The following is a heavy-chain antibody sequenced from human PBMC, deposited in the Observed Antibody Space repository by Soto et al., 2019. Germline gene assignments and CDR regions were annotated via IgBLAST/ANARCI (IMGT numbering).Heavy chain of an antibody. CDR2: ISPSTGNT. CDR3: ARCYCSVGSCYTCWHFDL. CDR1: GYTFMNYA. D-gene: IGHD2-15*01. Sequence: QVQLVQSGAEVKEPGASVKLSCQASGYTFMNYAISWVRQAPGQGLEWMGWISPSTGNTEQAQTFQGRVTMTLDTSTNTANMELRTLRSDDSAVYYCARCYCSVGSCYTCWHFDLWGRGTLVTVSS. V-gene: IGHV1-18*01. J-gene: IGHJ2*01.